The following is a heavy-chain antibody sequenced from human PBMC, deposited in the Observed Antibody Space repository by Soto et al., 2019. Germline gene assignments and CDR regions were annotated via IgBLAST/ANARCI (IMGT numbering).Heavy chain of an antibody. D-gene: IGHD6-13*01. Sequence: EVQLVESGGGLVQPGRSLRLSCAASGFTFDDYDMHWVRQAQGKGLEGVSGISWNSGSIGYADSVKGRFSISRDNAKNSNYLQMNSLSAEDTALYYCAKDRSGSSSWWSMDVWGKGTTVTVSS. CDR2: ISWNSGSI. CDR3: AKDRSGSSSWWSMDV. CDR1: GFTFDDYD. V-gene: IGHV3-9*01. J-gene: IGHJ6*04.